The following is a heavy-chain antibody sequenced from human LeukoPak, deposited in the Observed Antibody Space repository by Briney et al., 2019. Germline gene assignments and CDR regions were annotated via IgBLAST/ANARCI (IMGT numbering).Heavy chain of an antibody. Sequence: ASVKVSCKASGYTFTSYGISWVRQAPGQGSEWMGWISAHNGNTNYAQKFQGRVTMTTDTSTSTAYMGLRSLRSDDTAVYYCARAEYCSSTSCYSGGRLYSSSAGDYWGQGTLVTVSS. J-gene: IGHJ4*02. CDR3: ARAEYCSSTSCYSGGRLYSSSAGDY. CDR1: GYTFTSYG. V-gene: IGHV1-18*01. CDR2: ISAHNGNT. D-gene: IGHD2-2*01.